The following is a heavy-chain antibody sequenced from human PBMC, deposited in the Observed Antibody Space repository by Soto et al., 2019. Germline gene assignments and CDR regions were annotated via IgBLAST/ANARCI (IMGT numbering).Heavy chain of an antibody. D-gene: IGHD1-20*01. CDR3: AKDPRSITGTTSSEDFQQ. CDR2: IIPVLGIT. CDR1: GVTFSGYA. V-gene: IGHV1-69*01. J-gene: IGHJ1*01. Sequence: QAQLMQSGAEVKKPGSSVKVSCKASGVTFSGYAISWVRQAPGQGLEWMGGIIPVLGITNYAQKFQGRITIAADESTGAAHMDLRSLSSEDTAVYYCAKDPRSITGTTSSEDFQQWGQGTLVTVSS.